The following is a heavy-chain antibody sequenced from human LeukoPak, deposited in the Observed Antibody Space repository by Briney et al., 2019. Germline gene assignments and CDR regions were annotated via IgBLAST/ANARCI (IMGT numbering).Heavy chain of an antibody. V-gene: IGHV4-59*08. CDR1: GGYISTFY. Sequence: SETLSLTCTVSGGYISTFYWSWLRQPPGKGLEWIGYIFHTGRTNYNPSLKGRVTISVDTSKNQFSLKLNSVTAADTAMYYCARHPFSDGFDIWGQGTMVTVSS. CDR3: ARHPFSDGFDI. J-gene: IGHJ3*02. CDR2: IFHTGRT.